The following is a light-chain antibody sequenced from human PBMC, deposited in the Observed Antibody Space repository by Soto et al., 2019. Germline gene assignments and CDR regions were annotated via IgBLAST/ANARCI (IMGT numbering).Light chain of an antibody. CDR2: RTS. CDR1: QSVSSSY. Sequence: EIVLTQSPGTLSLSPGERATLSCRASQSVSSSYLAWYQQKPGQAPRLLIYRTSNRATGIPDRFSGSGSGTDFTLTISRLEPEDFAVYWCQQYDSSPRTCGQGTKVDIK. CDR3: QQYDSSPRT. V-gene: IGKV3-20*01. J-gene: IGKJ1*01.